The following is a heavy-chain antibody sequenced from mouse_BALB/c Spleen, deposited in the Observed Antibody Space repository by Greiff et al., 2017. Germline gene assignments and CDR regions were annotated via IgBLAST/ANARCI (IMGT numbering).Heavy chain of an antibody. CDR2: IWTGGGT. CDR1: GFSLTSYD. CDR3: VREGDGYYVGDY. D-gene: IGHD2-3*01. Sequence: ESGPGLVAPSQSLSITCTVSGFSLTSYDISWIRQPPGKGLEWLGVIWTGGGTNYNSAFMSRLSISKDNSKSQVFLKMNSLQTDDTAIYYCVREGDGYYVGDYWGQGTSVTVSS. J-gene: IGHJ4*01. V-gene: IGHV2-9-2*01.